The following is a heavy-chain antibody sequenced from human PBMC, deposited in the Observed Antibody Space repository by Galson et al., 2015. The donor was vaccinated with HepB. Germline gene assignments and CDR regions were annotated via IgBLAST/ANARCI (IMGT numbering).Heavy chain of an antibody. CDR3: ARRARCSSTSCYGGRDWFDP. D-gene: IGHD2-2*01. J-gene: IGHJ5*02. V-gene: IGHV5-10-1*01. CDR1: GSSFPSYW. CDR2: IDPSDSYT. Sequence: QSGAEVKKPGESLRISCKGSGSSFPSYWISWVRQMPGKGLEWMGKIDPSDSYTNYSPSFQGHVTISADKSISTAYLQWSSLKASDTAMYYCARRARCSSTSCYGGRDWFDPWGQGTLVTVSS.